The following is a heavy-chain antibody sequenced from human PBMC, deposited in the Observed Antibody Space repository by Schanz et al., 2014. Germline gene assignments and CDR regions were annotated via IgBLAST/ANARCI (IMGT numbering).Heavy chain of an antibody. Sequence: QVQLVQSGAEVKKPGSSVKVSCKASGGTFSSYTISWVRQARGQGLEWVGRFIPILDVGNYAQQFQGRVTFTADKSTSTAYMELSSLRYEDTALYYCARGTMPGTFDIGGQGTMVTVSS. CDR1: GGTFSSYT. CDR2: FIPILDVG. D-gene: IGHD2-2*01. J-gene: IGHJ3*02. V-gene: IGHV1-69*02. CDR3: ARGTMPGTFDI.